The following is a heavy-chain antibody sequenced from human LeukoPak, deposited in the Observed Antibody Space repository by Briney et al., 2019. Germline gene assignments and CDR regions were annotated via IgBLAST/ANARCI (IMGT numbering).Heavy chain of an antibody. CDR3: AREDVDTAMVTS. V-gene: IGHV1-69*01. D-gene: IGHD5-18*01. Sequence: SVKVSCKASGGXFSSYAISWVRQAPGQGLEWMGGIIPIFGTANYAQKFQGRVTITADESTSTAYMELSSLRSEDTAVYYCAREDVDTAMVTSWGQGTLVTVSS. J-gene: IGHJ4*02. CDR2: IIPIFGTA. CDR1: GGXFSSYA.